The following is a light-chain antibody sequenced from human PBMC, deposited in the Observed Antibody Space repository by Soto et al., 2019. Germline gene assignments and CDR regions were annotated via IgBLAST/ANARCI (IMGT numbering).Light chain of an antibody. CDR3: SSYTSSSTYV. V-gene: IGLV2-18*02. CDR2: EVS. J-gene: IGLJ1*01. CDR1: SSDVGSYNR. Sequence: QSALTQPPSVSGSPGQSVTISCTGTSSDVGSYNRVSWYQQPPGTAPKLMIYEVSNRPSGVPDRFSGSKSGNTASLTFFGLQAEDEADYYCSSYTSSSTYVFGTGTKVTVL.